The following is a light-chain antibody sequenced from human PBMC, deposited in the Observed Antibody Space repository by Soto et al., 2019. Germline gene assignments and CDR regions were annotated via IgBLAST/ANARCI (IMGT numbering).Light chain of an antibody. Sequence: DIQRTQSPSSLSASVGDRVTITCRASQDISNSLAWYQQKPGKVPKVLNYATSILQSGFPARFRGRGSGTAFTLIISSLQPEDVATYYCQNYTRVPVTFGEGTKVAI. CDR1: QDISNS. CDR2: ATS. CDR3: QNYTRVPVT. V-gene: IGKV1-27*01. J-gene: IGKJ4*01.